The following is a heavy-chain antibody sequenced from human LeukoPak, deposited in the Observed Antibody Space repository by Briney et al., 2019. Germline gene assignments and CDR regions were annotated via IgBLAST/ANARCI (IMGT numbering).Heavy chain of an antibody. J-gene: IGHJ4*02. CDR2: IYHSGST. Sequence: SETLSLTCAVSGGSISSSNWWSWVRQPPGKGLEWIGEIYHSGSTNYNPSLKSRVTISVDTSKNQFSLKLSSVTAADTAVYYCARVIGGYSYGLLDYWGQGTLVTVSS. CDR3: ARVIGGYSYGLLDY. D-gene: IGHD5-18*01. V-gene: IGHV4-4*02. CDR1: GGSISSSNW.